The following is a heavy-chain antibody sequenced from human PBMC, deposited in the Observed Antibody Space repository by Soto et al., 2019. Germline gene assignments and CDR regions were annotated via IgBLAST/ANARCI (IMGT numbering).Heavy chain of an antibody. V-gene: IGHV6-1*01. CDR2: TYYRSKWYN. Sequence: PSQTLSLTYAIFGDGVSSDSAAWNWIRQSPSKGLEWLGRTYYRSKWYNDYAVSVKSRITINPDTSKNQFSLQLNSVTPDDTAVYYFIRERGGQRVGRGYYSYCMDFSCKGTTVTV. J-gene: IGHJ6*04. D-gene: IGHD6-6*01. CDR3: IRERGGQRVGRGYYSYCMDF. CDR1: GDGVSSDSAA.